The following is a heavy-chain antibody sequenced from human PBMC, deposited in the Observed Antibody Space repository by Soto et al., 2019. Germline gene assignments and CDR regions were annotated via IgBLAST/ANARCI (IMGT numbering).Heavy chain of an antibody. J-gene: IGHJ5*02. CDR1: GGSFSGYY. CDR2: INHSGST. V-gene: IGHV4-34*01. D-gene: IGHD2-15*01. CDR3: ARGGPYGVVVVAATWFDP. Sequence: QVQLQQWGAGLLKPSETLSLTCAVYGGSFSGYYWSWIRQPPGKGLEWIGEINHSGSTNYNPSLKRRVTISVDTSKNQFSLKLSSVTAADTAVYYCARGGPYGVVVVAATWFDPWGQGTLVTVSS.